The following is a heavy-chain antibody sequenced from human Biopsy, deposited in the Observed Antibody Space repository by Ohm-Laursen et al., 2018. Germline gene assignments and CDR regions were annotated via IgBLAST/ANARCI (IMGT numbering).Heavy chain of an antibody. Sequence: SLRLSCAASGFTLSGYTMNWVRQAPGKGLEWASFISSSGVQYHADSVKGRFTISRDNSKNTLYLQMNSLRAEDTAVYYCVRASIFGVATSGFYYYGMDVWGQGTTVIVSS. D-gene: IGHD3-3*01. CDR1: GFTLSGYT. J-gene: IGHJ6*02. V-gene: IGHV3-66*01. CDR2: ISSSGVQ. CDR3: VRASIFGVATSGFYYYGMDV.